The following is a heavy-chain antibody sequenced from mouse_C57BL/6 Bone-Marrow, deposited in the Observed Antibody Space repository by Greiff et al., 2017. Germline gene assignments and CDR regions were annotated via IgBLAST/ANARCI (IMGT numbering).Heavy chain of an antibody. V-gene: IGHV1-69*01. D-gene: IGHD1-1*01. CDR2: IDPSDSYT. CDR1: GYTFTSYW. CDR3: ALSSVVDYYSMDY. Sequence: QVQLQQPGAELVMPGASVKLSCKASGYTFTSYWMHWVKQRPGQGLEWIGEIDPSDSYTNYNQQFKGKSTLTVDKSSSTAYMQLSSLTSEVSAVYYCALSSVVDYYSMDYWGQGTSVTVSS. J-gene: IGHJ4*01.